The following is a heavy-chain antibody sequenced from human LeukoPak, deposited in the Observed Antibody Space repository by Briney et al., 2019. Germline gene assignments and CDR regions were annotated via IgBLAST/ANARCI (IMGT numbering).Heavy chain of an antibody. V-gene: IGHV3-21*04. J-gene: IGHJ4*02. CDR1: GFTFTSYS. CDR2: ISSGSRYM. Sequence: NPGGSLRLSCAASGFTFTSYSMNWVRQAPGKGLEWVSGISSGSRYMYYADSVKGRFTISRDNAKNSLYLQMNSLRAEDTAVYYCARDQSGGWSRKYYFDYWGQGTLVTVSS. CDR3: ARDQSGGWSRKYYFDY. D-gene: IGHD6-19*01.